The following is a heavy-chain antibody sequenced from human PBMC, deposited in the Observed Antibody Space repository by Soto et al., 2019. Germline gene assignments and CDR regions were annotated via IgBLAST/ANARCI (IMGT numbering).Heavy chain of an antibody. J-gene: IGHJ6*02. D-gene: IGHD3-10*01. CDR3: ARDLRRFGYGIDV. CDR2: IIPILGIA. CDR1: GGTFSSYT. Sequence: QVQLVQSGAEVKKPGSSVKVSCKASGGTFSSYTISWVRQAPGQGLEWMGRIIPILGIANYAQKFQGRVTITADKSTSTAYMELSSLRSEDTAVYYCARDLRRFGYGIDVWGQGTTVTVSS. V-gene: IGHV1-69*08.